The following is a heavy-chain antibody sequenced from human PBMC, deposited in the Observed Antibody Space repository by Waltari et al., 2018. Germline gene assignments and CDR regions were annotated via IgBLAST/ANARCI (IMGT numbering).Heavy chain of an antibody. V-gene: IGHV4-59*01. J-gene: IGHJ4*02. CDR2: IYYSGST. Sequence: QVQLQESGPGLVKPSETLSLTCPVSGGSISSYSWSWIRQPPGKGLEWIGYIYYSGSTNYNPSLKSRVTISVDTSKNQFSLKLSSVTAADTAVYYCARGGSGDFLNWGQGTLVTVSS. D-gene: IGHD4-17*01. CDR1: GGSISSYS. CDR3: ARGGSGDFLN.